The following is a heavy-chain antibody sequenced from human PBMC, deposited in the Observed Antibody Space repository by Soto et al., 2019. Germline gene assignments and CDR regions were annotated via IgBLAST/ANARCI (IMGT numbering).Heavy chain of an antibody. D-gene: IGHD1-1*01. CDR3: AAVPGDFDC. CDR2: IVVGSGNT. J-gene: IGHJ4*02. CDR1: GSTFPSSS. V-gene: IGHV1-58*02. Sequence: SVKVSCKASGSTFPSSSMQWVRQARGQRLEWIGWIVVGSGNTNYAQKFQERVTITRDMSTTTVYMELSSLTSEDTAVYYCAAVPGDFDCWGQGTLVTVSS.